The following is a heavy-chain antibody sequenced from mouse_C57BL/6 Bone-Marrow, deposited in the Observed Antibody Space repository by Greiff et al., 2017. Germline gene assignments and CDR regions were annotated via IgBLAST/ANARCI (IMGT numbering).Heavy chain of an antibody. Sequence: EVHLVESGGGLVKPGGSLKLSCAASGFTFSDYGMHWVRQAPEKGLEWVAYISSGSSTIYYADTVKGRFTISRDTAKNTLFLQMTSLRSEDTSMYYCARLRGFAYWGQGTLVTVAA. V-gene: IGHV5-17*01. CDR2: ISSGSSTI. CDR1: GFTFSDYG. J-gene: IGHJ3*01. D-gene: IGHD1-1*01. CDR3: ARLRGFAY.